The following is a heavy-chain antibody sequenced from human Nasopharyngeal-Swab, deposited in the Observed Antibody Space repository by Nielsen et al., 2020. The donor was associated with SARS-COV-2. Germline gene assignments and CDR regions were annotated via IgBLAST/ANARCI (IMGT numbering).Heavy chain of an antibody. V-gene: IGHV3-33*01. D-gene: IGHD6-13*01. CDR2: IWYDGSNK. CDR3: ARAYSSSWYYGY. J-gene: IGHJ4*02. CDR1: GVTFSSYG. Sequence: GESLKISCAASGVTFSSYGMHWGRQAPGKGLEWVAVIWYDGSNKYYADSVKGRFTISRDNSKNTLYLQMNSLRAEDTAVYYCARAYSSSWYYGYWGQGTLVTAPQ.